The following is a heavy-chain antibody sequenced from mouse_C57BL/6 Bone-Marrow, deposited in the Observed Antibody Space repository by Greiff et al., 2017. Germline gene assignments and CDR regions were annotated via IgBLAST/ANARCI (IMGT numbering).Heavy chain of an antibody. J-gene: IGHJ3*01. V-gene: IGHV5-6*01. CDR2: ISSGGSYT. Sequence: EVQLQESGGDLVKPGGSLKLSCAASGFTFSSYGMSWVRQTPDKRLEWVATISSGGSYTYYPDSVKGRFTISRDNAKNTLYLQMSSLKSEDTAMYYCARRYDYDGAYWGQGTLVTVSA. CDR1: GFTFSSYG. CDR3: ARRYDYDGAY. D-gene: IGHD2-4*01.